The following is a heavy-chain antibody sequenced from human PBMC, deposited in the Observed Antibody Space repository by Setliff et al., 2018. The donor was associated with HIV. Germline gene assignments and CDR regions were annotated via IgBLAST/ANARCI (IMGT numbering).Heavy chain of an antibody. CDR3: ARGRTQWPNYNYFDP. CDR2: ISHSGNT. J-gene: IGHJ5*02. V-gene: IGHV4-59*11. D-gene: IGHD6-19*01. CDR1: GDSINTHY. Sequence: SETLSLTCLVSGDSINTHYWSWIRQPPGKGLEWIGCISHSGNTNFNPSLNSRVTISLDTSKNQFSLRLTSLTAADTAIYYCARGRTQWPNYNYFDPWGLGTLVTVSS.